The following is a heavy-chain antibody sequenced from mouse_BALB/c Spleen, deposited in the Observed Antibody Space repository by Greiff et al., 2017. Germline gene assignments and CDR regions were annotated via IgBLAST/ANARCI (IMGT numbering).Heavy chain of an antibody. CDR1: GYTFTDYV. J-gene: IGHJ1*01. CDR2: IYPGSGST. Sequence: VKLMESGPELVKPGASVKMSCKASGYTFTDYVISWVKQRTGQGLEWIGEIYPGSGSTYYNEKFKGKATLTADKSSNTAYMQLSSLTSEDSAVYFCARSLTGYWYFDVWGAGTTVTVSS. V-gene: IGHV1-77*01. D-gene: IGHD4-1*01. CDR3: ARSLTGYWYFDV.